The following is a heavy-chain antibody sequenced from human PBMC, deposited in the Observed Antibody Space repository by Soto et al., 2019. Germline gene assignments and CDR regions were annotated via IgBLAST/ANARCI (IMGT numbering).Heavy chain of an antibody. CDR3: ARVITMIVVVSNWFDP. CDR2: INPENGNT. J-gene: IGHJ5*02. Sequence: ASVKVSCKVSGYTLTELSMHWVRQAPGKGLEWMGWINPENGNTIYAQKLQGRVTMTTDTSTSTAYMELRSLRSDDTAVYYCARVITMIVVVSNWFDPWGQGTLVTVSS. D-gene: IGHD3-22*01. V-gene: IGHV1-24*01. CDR1: GYTLTELS.